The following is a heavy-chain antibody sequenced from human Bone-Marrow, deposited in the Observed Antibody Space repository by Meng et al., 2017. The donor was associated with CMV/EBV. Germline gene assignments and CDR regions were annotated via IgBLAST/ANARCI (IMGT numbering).Heavy chain of an antibody. J-gene: IGHJ6*02. D-gene: IGHD3-3*01. CDR2: IKQDGSEK. CDR1: GFTFSNYW. CDR3: ARGYYDFWSGYPYYYYGMDV. Sequence: GGSLRLSCAGSGFTFSNYWMSWVRQAPGKGLEWVANIKQDGSEKYYVDSVKGRFTITRDNSKNTLYLQMNSLRAEDTAVYYCARGYYDFWSGYPYYYYGMDVWGQGTTVTVSS. V-gene: IGHV3-7*01.